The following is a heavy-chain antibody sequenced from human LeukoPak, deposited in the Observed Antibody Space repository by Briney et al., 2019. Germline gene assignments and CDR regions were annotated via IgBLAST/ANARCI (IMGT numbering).Heavy chain of an antibody. CDR1: GFTFSSYW. CDR2: INSDGSST. J-gene: IGHJ4*02. V-gene: IGHV3-74*01. Sequence: GGSLRLSCAASGFTFSSYWMHWVRHAPGKGLVWVSRINSDGSSTSYADSVKGRFTISRDNAKNTLYLQMNSLRAEDTAVYYCAREGLLVPFDYWGQGTLVTVSS. CDR3: AREGLLVPFDY. D-gene: IGHD6-13*01.